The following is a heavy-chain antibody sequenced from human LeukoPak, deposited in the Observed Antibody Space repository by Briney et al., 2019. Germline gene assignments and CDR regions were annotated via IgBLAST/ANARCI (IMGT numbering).Heavy chain of an antibody. Sequence: GGSLRLSCAASGFTFSNAWMSWVRQAPGKGLEWVSAISGSGGSTYYADSVKGRFTISRDNSKNTLYLQMNSLRAEDTAVYYCAKNFDWLLPFDYWGQGTLVTVSS. J-gene: IGHJ4*02. CDR1: GFTFSNAW. CDR2: ISGSGGST. V-gene: IGHV3-23*01. D-gene: IGHD3-9*01. CDR3: AKNFDWLLPFDY.